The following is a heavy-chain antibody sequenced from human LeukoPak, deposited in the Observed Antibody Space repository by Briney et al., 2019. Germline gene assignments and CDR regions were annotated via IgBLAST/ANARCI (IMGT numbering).Heavy chain of an antibody. Sequence: SETLSLTCTVSGGSISSYYWSWTRQPPGKGLEWIGYIYYSGSTNYNPSLKSRVTISVDTSKNQFSLKLSSVTAADTAVYYCARERGANYNWFDPWGQGTLVTVSS. CDR3: ARERGANYNWFDP. V-gene: IGHV4-59*01. D-gene: IGHD3-16*01. CDR2: IYYSGST. CDR1: GGSISSYY. J-gene: IGHJ5*02.